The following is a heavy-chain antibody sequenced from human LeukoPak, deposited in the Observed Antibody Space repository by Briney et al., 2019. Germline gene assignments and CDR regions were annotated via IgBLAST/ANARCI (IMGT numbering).Heavy chain of an antibody. J-gene: IGHJ4*02. CDR3: ARELAMSRAFDY. CDR1: GGSISSGGYY. V-gene: IGHV4-31*03. CDR2: IYYSGST. D-gene: IGHD2-2*01. Sequence: TLSLPFTVSGGSISSGGYYWSWIRPHPGKGLEWIGYIYYSGSTYYNPSLKGRVTISVDTSKNQFSLKLSSVTAADTAVYYCARELAMSRAFDYWGQGTLVTVSS.